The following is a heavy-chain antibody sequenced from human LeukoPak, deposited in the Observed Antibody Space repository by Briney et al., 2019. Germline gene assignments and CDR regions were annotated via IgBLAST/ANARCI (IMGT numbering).Heavy chain of an antibody. Sequence: PGGSLRLSCAASGFTFSSYAMSWVRQAPGEGVEWVSAIRGSGGSTYYGDSVKGRFTISRDNSKNTMYLQMNSLRAEDTAVYYCAKDREVFDYWGQGTLVTVSS. CDR1: GFTFSSYA. D-gene: IGHD1-26*01. CDR2: IRGSGGST. CDR3: AKDREVFDY. V-gene: IGHV3-23*01. J-gene: IGHJ4*02.